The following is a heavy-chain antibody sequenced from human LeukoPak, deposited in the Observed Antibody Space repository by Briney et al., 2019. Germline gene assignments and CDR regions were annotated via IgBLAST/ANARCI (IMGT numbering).Heavy chain of an antibody. J-gene: IGHJ4*02. CDR3: ARDQPTNWWNSEGSLFDY. V-gene: IGHV3-21*01. CDR1: GFIFSSYS. D-gene: IGHD2-8*02. CDR2: ISGSSSYI. Sequence: PGRSLRLSCAASGFIFSSYSMNWVRQAPGKGLEWVSSISGSSSYIYYADSVKGRFTISRDNAKNSLYLQMSSLRAEDTAVYYCARDQPTNWWNSEGSLFDYWGQGTLVTVSS.